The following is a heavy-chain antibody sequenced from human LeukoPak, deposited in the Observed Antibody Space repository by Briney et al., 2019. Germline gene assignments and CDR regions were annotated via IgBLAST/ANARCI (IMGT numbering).Heavy chain of an antibody. CDR2: INDSGST. Sequence: NSSETLSLTCAVYGGSFSSYYWSWIRQPPGKGLEWIGEINDSGSTNYNPSLKSRVIISVDTSKKQFSLRLSSVTAADTALYYCARADDNGDYVTYRSSLDYWGQGTLVTVSS. D-gene: IGHD4-17*01. CDR3: ARADDNGDYVTYRSSLDY. V-gene: IGHV4-34*01. CDR1: GGSFSSYY. J-gene: IGHJ4*02.